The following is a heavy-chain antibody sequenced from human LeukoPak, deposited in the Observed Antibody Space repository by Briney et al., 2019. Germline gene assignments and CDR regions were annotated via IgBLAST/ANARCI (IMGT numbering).Heavy chain of an antibody. CDR1: GDSVSSNSAA. CDR3: AREGEVGTTWSWFDP. Sequence: SQTLSLTCAISGDSVSSNSAAWIWIRQSPSRGLEWLARTYYRSKWYNDYAVSVKSRITINPDTSKNQFSLRLNSATPEDTAVYYCAREGEVGTTWSWFDPWGQGTLVTVSS. CDR2: TYYRSKWYN. J-gene: IGHJ5*02. D-gene: IGHD1-26*01. V-gene: IGHV6-1*01.